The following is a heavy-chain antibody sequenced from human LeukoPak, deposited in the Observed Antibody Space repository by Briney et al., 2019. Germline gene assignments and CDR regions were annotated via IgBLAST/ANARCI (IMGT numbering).Heavy chain of an antibody. Sequence: SQTLSLTCVVCTDSLSSKNGAWHWLRQSPSRGLEWLARTYYRYKWYNDYAESMEDRITISQDTSKKHYSQHLHSVTPDDTAVYYCARDLGTTGWHTYDYWGRGTLVTVSS. CDR1: TDSLSSKNGA. J-gene: IGHJ4*02. D-gene: IGHD6-19*01. CDR2: TYYRYKWYN. CDR3: ARDLGTTGWHTYDY. V-gene: IGHV6-1*01.